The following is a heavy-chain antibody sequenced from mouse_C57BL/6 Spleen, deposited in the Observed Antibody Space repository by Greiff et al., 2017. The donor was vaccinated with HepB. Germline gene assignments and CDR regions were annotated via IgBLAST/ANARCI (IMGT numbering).Heavy chain of an antibody. CDR2: IWGVGST. CDR1: GFSLTSYG. D-gene: IGHD1-1*01. Sequence: VQLVESGPGLVAPSQSLSITCTVSGFSLTSYGVDWVRQSPGKGLEWLGVIWGVGSTNYNSALKSRLSIRKDNSKSQVFLKMNSLQTDDTAMYYGASNYGSSYGDWFAYWGQGTLVTVSA. CDR3: ASNYGSSYGDWFAY. V-gene: IGHV2-6*01. J-gene: IGHJ3*01.